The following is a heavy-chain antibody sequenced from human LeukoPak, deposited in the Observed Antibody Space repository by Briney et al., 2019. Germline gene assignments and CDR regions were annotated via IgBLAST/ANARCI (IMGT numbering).Heavy chain of an antibody. V-gene: IGHV4-38-2*02. J-gene: IGHJ4*02. CDR1: GYSISSGYC. CDR2: IYHSGTI. CDR3: ARGLGRQQLVSPFDY. Sequence: SETLSLTCTVSGYSISSGYCWGWIRQPPGKGLEWLASIYHSGTIYYNPSLKSRVTISVDTSKNQFSLKLTSVTAADTAVYYCARGLGRQQLVSPFDYWGQGTLVTVSS. D-gene: IGHD6-13*01.